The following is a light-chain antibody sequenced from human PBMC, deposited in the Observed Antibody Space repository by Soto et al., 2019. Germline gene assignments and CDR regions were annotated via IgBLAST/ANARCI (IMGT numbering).Light chain of an antibody. J-gene: IGKJ1*01. Sequence: DIQMTQSPSSLSASVGDRVTITCRASQGISRYLAWYQQKPGKVPKILIYAASTFQSGVPSRFSGSGSGTDFTLHISILQHDDVATNYCQKYYSAPQTFGQGTKVAIK. CDR3: QKYYSAPQT. CDR2: AAS. CDR1: QGISRY. V-gene: IGKV1-27*01.